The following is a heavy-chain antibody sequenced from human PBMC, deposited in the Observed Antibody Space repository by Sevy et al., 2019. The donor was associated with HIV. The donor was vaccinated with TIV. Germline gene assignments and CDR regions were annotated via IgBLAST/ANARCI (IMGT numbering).Heavy chain of an antibody. CDR3: ARGSRITILGVVNGYISFDY. D-gene: IGHD3-3*01. J-gene: IGHJ4*02. CDR2: INTNTGNP. V-gene: IGHV7-4-1*02. CDR1: GYTFTSYA. Sequence: ASVKVSCKASGYTFTSYAMNWVRQAPGQGLEWMGWINTNTGNPTYAQGFTGRFVFSLDTSVSTAYLQISSLKAEDTAVYYCARGSRITILGVVNGYISFDYWGQGTLVTVSS.